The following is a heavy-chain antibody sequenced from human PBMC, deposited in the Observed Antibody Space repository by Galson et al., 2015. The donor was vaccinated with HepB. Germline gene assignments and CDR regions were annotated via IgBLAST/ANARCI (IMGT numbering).Heavy chain of an antibody. Sequence: ETLSLTCAVYGGSFSGYYWSWIRQPPGKGLEWIGEINHSGSTNYNPSLKSRVTISVDASKNQFSLKLSSVTAADTAVYYCARAGRGYSSSWYGAGWFDPWGQGTLVTVSS. CDR2: INHSGST. CDR1: GGSFSGYY. J-gene: IGHJ5*02. V-gene: IGHV4-34*01. D-gene: IGHD6-13*01. CDR3: ARAGRGYSSSWYGAGWFDP.